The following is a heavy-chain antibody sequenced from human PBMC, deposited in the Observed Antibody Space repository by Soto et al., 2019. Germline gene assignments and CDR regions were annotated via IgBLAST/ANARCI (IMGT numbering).Heavy chain of an antibody. CDR3: ARVLGSSFYFDY. D-gene: IGHD6-6*01. Sequence: VQLVESGGGVVQPGRSLRLSCAASGFTFSSYGMHWVRQAPGKGLEWVAVIWYDGSNKYYADSVKGRFTISRDNSKNTLYLQMNSLRAEDTAVYYCARVLGSSFYFDYWGQGTLVTVSS. CDR1: GFTFSSYG. J-gene: IGHJ4*02. CDR2: IWYDGSNK. V-gene: IGHV3-33*01.